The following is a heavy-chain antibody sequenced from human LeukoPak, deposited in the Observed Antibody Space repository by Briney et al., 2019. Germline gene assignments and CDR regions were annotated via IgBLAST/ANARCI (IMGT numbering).Heavy chain of an antibody. D-gene: IGHD2-15*01. J-gene: IGHJ6*03. CDR1: GFTFSDYK. Sequence: GGSLRLSCAASGFTFSDYKMWGSRQAPGKGLEGVSSISISGSNKYYAHSVKRRCTISRDNAKKSLFLQMNSMRAEDTAVYYSARVLRYCSGGNCYSGGLGYMDVWGKGTTVTISS. V-gene: IGHV3-11*01. CDR2: ISISGSNK. CDR3: ARVLRYCSGGNCYSGGLGYMDV.